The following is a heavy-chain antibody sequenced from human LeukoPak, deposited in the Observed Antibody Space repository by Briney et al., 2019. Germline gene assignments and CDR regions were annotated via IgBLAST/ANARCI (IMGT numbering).Heavy chain of an antibody. CDR2: IIPILGIA. CDR3: ARVLAARPAPFDY. D-gene: IGHD6-6*01. Sequence: SVEVSCKASGGTFSSYAISWVRQAPGQGLEWMGRIIPILGIANYAQKFQGRVTITADKSTSTAYMELSSLRSEDTAVYYCARVLAARPAPFDYWGQGTLVTASS. CDR1: GGTFSSYA. V-gene: IGHV1-69*04. J-gene: IGHJ4*02.